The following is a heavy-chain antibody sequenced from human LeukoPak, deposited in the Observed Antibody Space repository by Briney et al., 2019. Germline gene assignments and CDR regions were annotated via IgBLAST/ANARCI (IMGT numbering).Heavy chain of an antibody. CDR3: TRVGYIDEGIDY. V-gene: IGHV3-7*04. J-gene: IGHJ4*02. D-gene: IGHD5-24*01. CDR1: GFTFSNYW. CDR2: LKQDGGEK. Sequence: GGSLRLSCAASGFTFSNYWMSWVRQAPGKGLEWVANLKQDGGEKYYVDSVKGRFTISRDNAKNSLYLQMNSLRAEDTAICYCTRVGYIDEGIDYWGQGTLVTVSS.